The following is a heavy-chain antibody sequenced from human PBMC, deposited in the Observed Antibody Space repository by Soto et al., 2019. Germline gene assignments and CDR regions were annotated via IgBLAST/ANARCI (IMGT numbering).Heavy chain of an antibody. D-gene: IGHD3-3*01. V-gene: IGHV3-23*01. CDR2: ISGSDGKT. CDR3: ARWSYLDY. CDR1: GFSFGSYA. J-gene: IGHJ4*02. Sequence: GGSLRLSCAASGFSFGSYALSWVRQAPGKGLEWVSTISGSDGKTFYADSVKGRFSISRDTSQSTLYLQMNSLRADDTAMYYCARWSYLDYWGQGTRVTAPQ.